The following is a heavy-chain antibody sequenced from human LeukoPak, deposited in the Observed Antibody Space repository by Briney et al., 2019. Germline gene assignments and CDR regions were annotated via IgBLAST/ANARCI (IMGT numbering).Heavy chain of an antibody. CDR2: ISSSTSYI. D-gene: IGHD6-13*01. J-gene: IGHJ1*01. CDR1: GFTFSSNA. V-gene: IGHV3-21*01. CDR3: ARGAAYSSSWYLQH. Sequence: GGSLRLSCAASGFTFSSNAMTWVRQAPGKGLEWVSSISSSTSYIYYADSVKGRFTISRDNAKNSLYLQMNSLRAEDTAVYYCARGAAYSSSWYLQHWGQGTLVSVSS.